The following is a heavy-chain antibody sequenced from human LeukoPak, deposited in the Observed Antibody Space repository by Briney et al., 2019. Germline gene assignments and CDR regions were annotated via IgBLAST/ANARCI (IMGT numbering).Heavy chain of an antibody. CDR1: GGSIRSYY. V-gene: IGHV4-59*01. CDR2: IYYSGST. D-gene: IGHD4-17*01. Sequence: PSETLSLTXTVSGGSIRSYYWSWIRQPPGKGLEWIGYIYYSGSTNYNPSLKSRVTISVDTSKNQFSLKLSSVTAADTAVYYCARVRANYYYYMDVWGKGTTVTVSS. CDR3: ARVRANYYYYMDV. J-gene: IGHJ6*03.